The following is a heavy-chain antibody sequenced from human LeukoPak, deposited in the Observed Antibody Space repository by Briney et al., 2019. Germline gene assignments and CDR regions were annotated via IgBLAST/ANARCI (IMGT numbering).Heavy chain of an antibody. Sequence: PGGSLRLSCAASGFTFSSYWMTWVRQAPGKGLEWVANIKQDGSEKYYVDSVKGRFTVSRDNAKNSLYLQMNSLRADDTAVYYCARIGYCSSTSCSHAFVIWGQGTMVTVSS. CDR2: IKQDGSEK. J-gene: IGHJ3*02. D-gene: IGHD2-2*01. V-gene: IGHV3-7*01. CDR1: GFTFSSYW. CDR3: ARIGYCSSTSCSHAFVI.